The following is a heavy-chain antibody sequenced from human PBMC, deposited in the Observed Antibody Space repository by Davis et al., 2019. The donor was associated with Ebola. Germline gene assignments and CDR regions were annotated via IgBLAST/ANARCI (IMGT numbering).Heavy chain of an antibody. CDR1: GGSFSGYY. D-gene: IGHD3-3*01. CDR2: ITHSGST. CDR3: AREPIFGVVTYYYYGMDV. Sequence: SETLSLTCAVYGGSFSGYYWSWIRQPPGKGLEWIGEITHSGSTNYNPSLKSRVTISVDTSKNQFSLKLSSVTAADTAVYYCAREPIFGVVTYYYYGMDVWGQGTTVTVSS. J-gene: IGHJ6*02. V-gene: IGHV4-34*01.